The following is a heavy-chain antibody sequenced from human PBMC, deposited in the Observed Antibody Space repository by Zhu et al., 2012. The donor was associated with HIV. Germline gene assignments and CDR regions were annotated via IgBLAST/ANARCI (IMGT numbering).Heavy chain of an antibody. Sequence: QVQLQESGSGLVKPSQTLSLTCAVSGASISSGGYSWSWIRQPPGKGLEWIGYIYHSGTTYYYPSLKGRVTISVDRSKNQFSLKLNSVTAADTAVYYCASSGSHYYDSSGYYIYPGWFDPWGQGTLVTVSS. CDR3: ASSGSHYYDSSGYYIYPGWFDP. D-gene: IGHD3-22*01. J-gene: IGHJ5*02. CDR1: GASISSGGYS. CDR2: IYHSGTT. V-gene: IGHV4-30-2*01.